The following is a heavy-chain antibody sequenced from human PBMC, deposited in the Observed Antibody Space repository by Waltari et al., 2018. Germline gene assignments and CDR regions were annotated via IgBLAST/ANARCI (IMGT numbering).Heavy chain of an antibody. Sequence: QVQLQESGPGLLKPSGTLSLPCPVSGGSISSSYWSWFRQPPGKGLEWIGYIYYSGSTNYNPSLKRRVTIAVDTSKNQFSLKLSSVTAADTAVYYCAREGAVAGTRDIWFDPWGQGTLVTVSS. CDR3: AREGAVAGTRDIWFDP. D-gene: IGHD6-19*01. V-gene: IGHV4-59*01. CDR2: IYYSGST. J-gene: IGHJ5*02. CDR1: GGSISSSY.